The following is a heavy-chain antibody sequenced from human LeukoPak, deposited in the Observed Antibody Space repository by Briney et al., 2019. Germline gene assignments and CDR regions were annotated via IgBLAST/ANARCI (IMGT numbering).Heavy chain of an antibody. CDR3: AGGYCANAVCYPDY. V-gene: IGHV3-23*01. J-gene: IGHJ4*02. CDR1: GFTFSSYA. CDR2: ISGSGGST. Sequence: GGSLRLSCAASGFTFSSYAMSWVRQAPGKGLEWVSAISGSGGSTYYADSVKGRFTISRDNSKNTLYLQMNSLRTEDTAVYYCAGGYCANAVCYPDYWGQGPLVTVSS. D-gene: IGHD2-8*01.